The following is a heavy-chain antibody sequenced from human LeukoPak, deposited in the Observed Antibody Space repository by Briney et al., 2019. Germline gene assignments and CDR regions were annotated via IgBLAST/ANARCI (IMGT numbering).Heavy chain of an antibody. J-gene: IGHJ3*02. V-gene: IGHV4-31*03. CDR2: IYYSGST. CDR3: ARDHGWGTMVRGVKDAFDI. CDR1: GGSISSGGYY. Sequence: SETLSLTCTVSGGSISSGGYYWSWIRQHPGKGLEWIGYIYYSGSTYYNPSLKSRVTISVDTSKNQFSLKLSSVTAADTAVYYCARDHGWGTMVRGVKDAFDIWGQGTMVTVSS. D-gene: IGHD3-10*01.